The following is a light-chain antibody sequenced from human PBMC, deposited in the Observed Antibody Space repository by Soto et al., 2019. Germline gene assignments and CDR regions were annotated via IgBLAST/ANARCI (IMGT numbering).Light chain of an antibody. Sequence: LTQPACVSGSPGQSITISCTGTGSDVGGYDYVSWYQHHPGKAPKVMIYEVTNRPSGVSNRFSGSKSGNTASLTISGLLAEDEADYYCSSYTSSSTYVFGTGTKVTVL. J-gene: IGLJ1*01. CDR2: EVT. CDR3: SSYTSSSTYV. V-gene: IGLV2-14*01. CDR1: GSDVGGYDY.